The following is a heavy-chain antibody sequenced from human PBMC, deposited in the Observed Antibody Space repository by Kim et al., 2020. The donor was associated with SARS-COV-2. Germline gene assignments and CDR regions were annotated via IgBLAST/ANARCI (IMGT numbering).Heavy chain of an antibody. J-gene: IGHJ3*02. D-gene: IGHD3-22*01. Sequence: SVKVSCKASGGTFSSYAISWVRQAPGQGLEWMGGIIPIFGTANYAQKFQGRVTITADESTSTAYMELSSLRSEDTAVYYCARSNHYYDSSGYYYDAFDIWGQGTMVTVSS. CDR2: IIPIFGTA. CDR3: ARSNHYYDSSGYYYDAFDI. V-gene: IGHV1-69*13. CDR1: GGTFSSYA.